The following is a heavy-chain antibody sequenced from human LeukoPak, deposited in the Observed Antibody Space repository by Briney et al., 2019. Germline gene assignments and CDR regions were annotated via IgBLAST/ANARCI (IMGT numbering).Heavy chain of an antibody. CDR2: VSYDEKTI. V-gene: IGHV3-30*03. D-gene: IGHD6-19*01. J-gene: IGHJ4*02. Sequence: PGGSLRLSCVASGFTFTGHSMHWVRQAPGKGLEWVAVVSYDEKTIFYTDSLKGRFSVSRDNSKNTLYLQMNSLRAEDTAVYYCARSSSGGYYFDYWGQGTLVTVSS. CDR3: ARSSSGGYYFDY. CDR1: GFTFTGHS.